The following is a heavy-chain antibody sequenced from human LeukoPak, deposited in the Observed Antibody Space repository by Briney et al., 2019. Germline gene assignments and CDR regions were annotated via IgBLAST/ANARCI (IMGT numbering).Heavy chain of an antibody. CDR1: GGSISSHY. J-gene: IGHJ4*02. CDR3: ARGLYSSSWPFDY. Sequence: SETLSLTCTVSGGSISSHYWSWIRQPPGKGLEWIGYIYYSGSTNYNPSLKSRVTISVNTSKNQFSLKLSSVTAADTAVYYCARGLYSSSWPFDYWGQGTLVTVSS. V-gene: IGHV4-59*11. CDR2: IYYSGST. D-gene: IGHD6-13*01.